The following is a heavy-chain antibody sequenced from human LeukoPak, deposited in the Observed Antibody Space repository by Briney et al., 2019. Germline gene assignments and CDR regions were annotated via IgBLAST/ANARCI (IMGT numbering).Heavy chain of an antibody. CDR2: FGTRSTSI. CDR3: AKTLRGYSYEYYFDY. CDR1: GFTFSGYS. D-gene: IGHD5-18*01. V-gene: IGHV3-21*01. Sequence: GGSLRLSCTASGFTFSGYSMNWIRQAPGKGLEWVSSFGTRSTSIYHAGSVKGRFAISRDNAKNSLYLQMNSLRAEDTAVYYCAKTLRGYSYEYYFDYWGQGTLVTVSS. J-gene: IGHJ4*02.